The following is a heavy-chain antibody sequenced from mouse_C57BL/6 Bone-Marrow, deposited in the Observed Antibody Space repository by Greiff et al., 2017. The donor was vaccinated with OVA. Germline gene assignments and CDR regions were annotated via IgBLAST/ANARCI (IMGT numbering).Heavy chain of an antibody. J-gene: IGHJ2*01. CDR3: VPYDGYYLDY. CDR1: GYTFTSYW. Sequence: VQLQQPGAELVKPGASVKLSCKASGYTFTSYWMHWVKQRPGQGLEWIGMIHPNSGSTNYNEKFKSKATLTVDKSSSTAYMQLSSLTSEDSAVYYCVPYDGYYLDYWGQGTTLTVSS. CDR2: IHPNSGST. V-gene: IGHV1-64*01. D-gene: IGHD2-3*01.